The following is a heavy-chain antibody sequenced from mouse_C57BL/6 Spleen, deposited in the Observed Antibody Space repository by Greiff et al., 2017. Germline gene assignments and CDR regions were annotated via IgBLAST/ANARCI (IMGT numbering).Heavy chain of an antibody. CDR3: TGGGWEFAY. CDR1: GFTFSNYW. CDR2: IRLKSDNYAT. D-gene: IGHD4-1*01. Sequence: EVKVEESGGGLVQPGGSMKLSCVASGFTFSNYWMNWVRQSPEKGLEWVAQIRLKSDNYATHYAESVKGRFTISRDDSKSSVYLQMNNLRAEDTGIYYCTGGGWEFAYWGQGTLVTVSA. J-gene: IGHJ3*01. V-gene: IGHV6-3*01.